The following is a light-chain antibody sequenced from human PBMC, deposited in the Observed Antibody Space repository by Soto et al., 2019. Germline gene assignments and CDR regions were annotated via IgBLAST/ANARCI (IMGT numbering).Light chain of an antibody. J-gene: IGLJ1*01. V-gene: IGLV1-44*01. CDR2: SNN. CDR3: AAWDDSLNGLYV. CDR1: SSNIGSNA. Sequence: QSVLTQPPSASGTPGQRVTISCSGGSSNIGSNAVTWYRQLPGTAPKLHIYSNNQRPSGVPDRFSGSKSGTSASLAISGLQSEDEADYYCAAWDDSLNGLYVFGTGTKLTVL.